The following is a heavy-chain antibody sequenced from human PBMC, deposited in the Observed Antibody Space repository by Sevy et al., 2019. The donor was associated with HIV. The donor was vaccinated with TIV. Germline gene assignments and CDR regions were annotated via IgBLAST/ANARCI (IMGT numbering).Heavy chain of an antibody. V-gene: IGHV3-53*01. CDR2: IYSSGTT. J-gene: IGHJ5*02. CDR3: ARDNSRRTGWFDP. CDR1: GFDVSNNY. D-gene: IGHD6-13*01. Sequence: GGSLRLSCAGSGFDVSNNYMSWVRQAPGKGLEWVSIIYSSGTTYYADSVKGRFTISRDKSKNTVYLQMSSLRADDTAFYHCARDNSRRTGWFDPWGQGTLVTVSS.